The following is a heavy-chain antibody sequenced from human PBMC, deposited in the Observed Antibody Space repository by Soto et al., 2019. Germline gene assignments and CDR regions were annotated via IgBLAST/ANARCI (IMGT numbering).Heavy chain of an antibody. D-gene: IGHD3-10*01. J-gene: IGHJ6*02. CDR2: ILNDGSNR. CDR3: ARDDEYSGNGMDV. V-gene: IGHV3-33*01. CDR1: EFTFSNYG. Sequence: QVQLVESGGGVVQPGRSLRLSCAASEFTFSNYGMHWVRQAPGKGLEWVAVILNDGSNRYHADSVKDRFTSSRDNSKNTLYLQMNSLGAEDTAVYYCARDDEYSGNGMDVWGQGTTVTVS.